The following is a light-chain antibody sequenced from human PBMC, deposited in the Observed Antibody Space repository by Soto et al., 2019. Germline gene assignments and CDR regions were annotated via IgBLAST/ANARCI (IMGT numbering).Light chain of an antibody. V-gene: IGKV2-28*01. CDR3: MQRLQSPPT. J-gene: IGKJ1*01. CDR1: QSLLHSTGYNY. CDR2: WGS. Sequence: IVMTQSPLSLPVTPGEPASISCRSSQSLLHSTGYNYLDWYLQKPGQSPHRLIYWGSNRASGVPDRYSGSGSGTDLTPKINRVEAAEVGVDLCMQRLQSPPTFGHGTKVVIK.